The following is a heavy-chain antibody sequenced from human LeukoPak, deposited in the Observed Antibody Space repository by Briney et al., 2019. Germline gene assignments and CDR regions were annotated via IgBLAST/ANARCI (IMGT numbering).Heavy chain of an antibody. D-gene: IGHD1/OR15-1a*01. CDR3: ARDGTPYRTAAHWFDP. CDR1: GYTFTSYG. V-gene: IGHV1-18*01. J-gene: IGHJ5*02. Sequence: GASVKVSCKASGYTFTSYGISWVRHAPGQGLEWIGCISAYNGNTNYAQKLQGRVTMTTDTSTSTAYMELRSLRSDDTAVYYCARDGTPYRTAAHWFDPWGQGTLVTVSS. CDR2: ISAYNGNT.